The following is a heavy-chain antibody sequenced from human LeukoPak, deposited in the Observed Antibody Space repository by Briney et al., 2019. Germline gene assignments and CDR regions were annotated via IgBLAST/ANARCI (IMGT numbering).Heavy chain of an antibody. CDR2: ISYDGSNK. V-gene: IGHV3-30*03. Sequence: PGGSLRLSCAASGFTFSSYGMHWVRQAPGKGLEWVAVISYDGSNKYYADSVKGRFTISRDNSKNTLYLQMNSLRAEDTAVYYCARDAGYSGYEPRHFDYWGQGTLVTVSS. CDR1: GFTFSSYG. CDR3: ARDAGYSGYEPRHFDY. D-gene: IGHD5-12*01. J-gene: IGHJ4*02.